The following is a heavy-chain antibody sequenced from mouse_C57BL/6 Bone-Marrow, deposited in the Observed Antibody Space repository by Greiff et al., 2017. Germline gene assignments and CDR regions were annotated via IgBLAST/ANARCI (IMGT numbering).Heavy chain of an antibody. Sequence: QVQLQQSGAELVKPGASVKISCKASGYAFSSYWLNWVKQRPGKGLEWIGQIYPGDGDTNYNGKFKGKATLTADKPSSTAYMQLSSLTSADSAVYVCARVYEYDRDLDYWGQGTTLTVSS. CDR3: ARVYEYDRDLDY. J-gene: IGHJ2*01. CDR2: IYPGDGDT. V-gene: IGHV1-80*01. CDR1: GYAFSSYW. D-gene: IGHD2-4*01.